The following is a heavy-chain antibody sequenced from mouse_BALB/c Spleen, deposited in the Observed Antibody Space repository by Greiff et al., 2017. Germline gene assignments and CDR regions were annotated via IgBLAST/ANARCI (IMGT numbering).Heavy chain of an antibody. Sequence: LVESGPELVRPGVSVKISCKGSGYTFTDYAMHWVKQSHAKSLEWIGVISTYYGNTNYNQKFKGKATMTVDKSSSTAYMELARLTSEDSAIYYCARGRGDSDWYFDVWGAGTTVTVSS. D-gene: IGHD3-3*01. J-gene: IGHJ1*01. CDR1: GYTFTDYA. V-gene: IGHV1-67*01. CDR2: ISTYYGNT. CDR3: ARGRGDSDWYFDV.